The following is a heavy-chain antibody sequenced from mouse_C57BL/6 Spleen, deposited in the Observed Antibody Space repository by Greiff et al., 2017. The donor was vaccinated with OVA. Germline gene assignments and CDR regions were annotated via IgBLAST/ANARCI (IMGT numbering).Heavy chain of an antibody. CDR3: ERVINYYGSSPWFDY. CDR1: GYTFTSYW. J-gene: IGHJ2*01. Sequence: VQLQQPGAELVKPGASVKLSCKASGYTFTSYWMHWVKQRPGQGLEWIGMIHPNSGSTNYNEKFKSKATLTVDKSSSPAYMQLSSLTYEDSAVYYCERVINYYGSSPWFDYWGQGTTLTVSA. D-gene: IGHD1-1*01. CDR2: IHPNSGST. V-gene: IGHV1-64*01.